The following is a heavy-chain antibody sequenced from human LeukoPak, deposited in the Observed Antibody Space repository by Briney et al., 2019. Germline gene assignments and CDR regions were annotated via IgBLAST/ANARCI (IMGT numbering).Heavy chain of an antibody. Sequence: GGSLRLSCAASGFTFSIYAMSWVRQAPGKGLEWVSAISGSGGSTYYADSVKGRFTISRDNSKNMLYLQMNSLRAEDTAVYYCAKQYGSGSFNAFDIWGQGTMVTVSS. D-gene: IGHD3-10*01. J-gene: IGHJ3*02. CDR1: GFTFSIYA. CDR3: AKQYGSGSFNAFDI. CDR2: ISGSGGST. V-gene: IGHV3-23*01.